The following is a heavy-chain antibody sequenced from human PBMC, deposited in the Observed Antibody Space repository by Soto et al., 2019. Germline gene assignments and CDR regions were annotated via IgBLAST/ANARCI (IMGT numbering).Heavy chain of an antibody. Sequence: SQTLSLTCAISGGSVSSNTAAWNWIRSSPSRGLEWLGRTYYRSNWRHDYAVSVKSRITVNPDTSKNHFSLQLTSVTPDDTAVYFCSRGVADSGYSCRGKGTLVTVSS. CDR1: GGSVSSNTAA. V-gene: IGHV6-1*01. J-gene: IGHJ4*02. CDR3: SRGVADSGYSC. D-gene: IGHD5-12*01. CDR2: TYYRSNWRH.